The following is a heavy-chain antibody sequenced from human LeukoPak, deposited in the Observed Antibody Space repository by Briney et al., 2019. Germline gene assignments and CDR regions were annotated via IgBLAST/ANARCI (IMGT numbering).Heavy chain of an antibody. CDR2: INWNGGST. CDR3: ARDLICTNGVCLYYFDY. J-gene: IGHJ4*02. D-gene: IGHD2-8*01. Sequence: GGSLKLSCAASGFTFSSYWMSWVRQAPGKGLEWVSGINWNGGSTGYADSVKGRFTISRDNAKNSLYLQMNSLRAEDTALYYCARDLICTNGVCLYYFDYWGQGTLVTVSS. V-gene: IGHV3-20*04. CDR1: GFTFSSYW.